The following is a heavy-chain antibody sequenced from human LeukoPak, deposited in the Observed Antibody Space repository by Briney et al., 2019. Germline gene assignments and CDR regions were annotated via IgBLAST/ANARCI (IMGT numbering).Heavy chain of an antibody. Sequence: ASVKVSCKASGGTFSSYAISWVRQAPGQGLEWMGWISAYNGDTNYAHKLQGRVTMTTDTSTSTAYMDLRSLRSDDTAVYYCARLPKRWLQQSAGSYFDYWGQGTLVTVSS. J-gene: IGHJ4*02. D-gene: IGHD5-24*01. CDR2: ISAYNGDT. CDR3: ARLPKRWLQQSAGSYFDY. CDR1: GGTFSSYA. V-gene: IGHV1-18*01.